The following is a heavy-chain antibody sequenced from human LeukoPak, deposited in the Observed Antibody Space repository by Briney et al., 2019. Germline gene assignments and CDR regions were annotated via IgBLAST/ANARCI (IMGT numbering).Heavy chain of an antibody. V-gene: IGHV4-4*09. Sequence: SETLSLTCTVSGGSISSYYWSWIRQPPGKGLEWIGYIYTSGSTNYNPSLKSRVTISVDTSKNQFSLKLSSVTAADTAVYYCARHPTSIAARLYRWFDPWGQGTLVTVSS. CDR2: IYTSGST. CDR3: ARHPTSIAARLYRWFDP. CDR1: GGSISSYY. D-gene: IGHD6-6*01. J-gene: IGHJ5*02.